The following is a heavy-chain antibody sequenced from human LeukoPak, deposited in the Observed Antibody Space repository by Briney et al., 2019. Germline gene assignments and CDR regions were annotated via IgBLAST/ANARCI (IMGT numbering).Heavy chain of an antibody. D-gene: IGHD3-22*01. CDR3: ARAPSMIVGGRRTNWFDP. CDR1: GYTFTSYD. Sequence: ASVKVSCKASGYTFTSYDTNWLRQATGQGLEWMGCMNPNSGNTGYAQKFQGRVTMTRNTSISTAYMELSSLRSEDTAVYYCARAPSMIVGGRRTNWFDPWGQGTMVTVSS. J-gene: IGHJ5*02. V-gene: IGHV1-8*01. CDR2: MNPNSGNT.